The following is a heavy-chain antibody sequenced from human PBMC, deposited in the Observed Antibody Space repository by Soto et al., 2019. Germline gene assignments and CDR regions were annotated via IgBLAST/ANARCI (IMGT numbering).Heavy chain of an antibody. CDR1: GYTFNTYY. J-gene: IGHJ4*02. D-gene: IGHD1-1*01. Sequence: GASVKVSCKPSGYTFNTYYLHWVRQAPGQALEWMGVIHPSGGGTTYAQKFLGRVTVTRDTSTSTVFMELSSLRIEDTAVYYCARELERVFDYWGQGTLVTVSS. CDR2: IHPSGGGT. V-gene: IGHV1-46*02. CDR3: ARELERVFDY.